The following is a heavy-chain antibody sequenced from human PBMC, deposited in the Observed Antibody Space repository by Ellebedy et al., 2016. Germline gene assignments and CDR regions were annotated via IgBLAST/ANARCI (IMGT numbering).Heavy chain of an antibody. D-gene: IGHD3-22*01. V-gene: IGHV1-69*06. CDR3: ARGQGALYYYDSSGSYFDY. J-gene: IGHJ4*02. CDR1: GGTFSSYA. CDR2: IIPIFGTA. Sequence: SVKVSCXASGGTFSSYAISWVRQAPGQGLEWMGGIIPIFGTANYAQKFQGRVTITADKSTSTAYMELSSLRSEDTAVYYCARGQGALYYYDSSGSYFDYWGQGTLVTVSS.